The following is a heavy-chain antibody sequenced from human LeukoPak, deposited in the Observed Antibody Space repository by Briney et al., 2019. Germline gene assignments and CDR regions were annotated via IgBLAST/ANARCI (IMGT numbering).Heavy chain of an antibody. CDR3: ALLWFGELWTKDY. D-gene: IGHD3-10*01. CDR2: INPKRGGT. Sequence: ASVKVSCKASGYSFTDYYMHWVRQAPAQGLEWMGRINPKRGGTNYAQKFQGRVTLTRDTSISTAHMELSRLTSDDTAVYYCALLWFGELWTKDYWGQGTLVTVSS. CDR1: GYSFTDYY. V-gene: IGHV1-2*06. J-gene: IGHJ4*02.